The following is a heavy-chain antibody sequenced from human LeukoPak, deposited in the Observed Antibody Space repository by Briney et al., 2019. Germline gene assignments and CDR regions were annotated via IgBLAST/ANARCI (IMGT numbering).Heavy chain of an antibody. CDR1: GFTFSSYG. CDR3: ARDWNYYGSGSYYK. V-gene: IGHV3-21*01. D-gene: IGHD3-10*01. J-gene: IGHJ4*02. CDR2: ISSSSSYI. Sequence: GGSLRLSCAASGFTFSSYGMHWVRQAPGKGLEWVSSISSSSSYIYYADSVKGRFTISRDNAKNSLYLQMNSLRAEDTAVYYCARDWNYYGSGSYYKWGQGTLVTVSS.